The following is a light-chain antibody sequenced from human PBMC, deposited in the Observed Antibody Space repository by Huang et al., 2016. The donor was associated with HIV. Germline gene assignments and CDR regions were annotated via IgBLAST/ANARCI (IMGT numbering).Light chain of an antibody. CDR1: QNINNS. V-gene: IGKV3-11*01. CDR2: DSL. CDR3: QQRGAWPLT. Sequence: DIVLTQSPATLSLSPGHRATLSCRASQNINNSLVLYQQKPGPAPRLLIYDSLNRATGIPARFSGSGSVTDFTLTINTLEPEDFAVYYCQQRGAWPLTFGGGTKVEIK. J-gene: IGKJ4*01.